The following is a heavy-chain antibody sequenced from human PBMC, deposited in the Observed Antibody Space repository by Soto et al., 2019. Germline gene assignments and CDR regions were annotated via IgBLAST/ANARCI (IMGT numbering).Heavy chain of an antibody. CDR2: ISSDGTTT. Sequence: GGSLRLSCAASGFTFSSCWMHWVRQAPGKGLVWVSRISSDGTTTNYADSVKGRFTISRDNAKNTLYLQMNNLRDEDTAVYYCASLYSSAWARDYWGQGTLVTVSS. CDR1: GFTFSSCW. J-gene: IGHJ4*02. CDR3: ASLYSSAWARDY. V-gene: IGHV3-74*01. D-gene: IGHD6-19*01.